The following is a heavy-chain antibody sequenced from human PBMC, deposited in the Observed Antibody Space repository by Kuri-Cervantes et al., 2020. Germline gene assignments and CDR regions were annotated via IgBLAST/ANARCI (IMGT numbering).Heavy chain of an antibody. CDR1: GFTFSNYA. J-gene: IGHJ6*02. D-gene: IGHD1-26*01. CDR2: ITYDGSNK. Sequence: GESLKISCAASGFTFSNYAMHWVRQTPGKGLEWVAIITYDGSNKYYGDSVKGRITISRDNSKNTLYLQMNSLRAEDTAVYYCARTRGWRENGMDVWGQGTTVTVSS. CDR3: ARTRGWRENGMDV. V-gene: IGHV3-30-3*01.